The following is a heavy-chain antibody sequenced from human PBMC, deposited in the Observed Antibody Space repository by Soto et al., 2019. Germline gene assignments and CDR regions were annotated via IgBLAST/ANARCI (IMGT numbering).Heavy chain of an antibody. V-gene: IGHV3-74*01. CDR2: TNSDGSST. D-gene: IGHD3-16*01. CDR3: TRVYWVRGDAFDN. CDR1: GFTFSSYW. J-gene: IGHJ3*02. Sequence: EVQLVESGGGLVQPGGSLRLSCAASGFTFSSYWMHWVRQAPGKGLVWVSRTNSDGSSTIYADSVKGRFTISRDNAKNTLYLQMNSLRAEDTAVYYCTRVYWVRGDAFDNGRQGTMVTVSS.